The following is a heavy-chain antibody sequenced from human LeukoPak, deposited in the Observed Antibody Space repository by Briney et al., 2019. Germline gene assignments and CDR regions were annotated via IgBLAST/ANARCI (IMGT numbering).Heavy chain of an antibody. J-gene: IGHJ4*02. V-gene: IGHV1-8*01. D-gene: IGHD3-22*01. CDR2: MNPNSGNT. CDR3: ARDRDHYYDSSGYLRLGYFDY. CDR1: GYTFTSYD. Sequence: GASVKVSCKASGYTFTSYDINWVRQATGQGLEWMGWMNPNSGNTGYAQKFQGRVTMTRNTSISTAYMELSSLRSEDTAVYYCARDRDHYYDSSGYLRLGYFDYWGQGTLVTVSS.